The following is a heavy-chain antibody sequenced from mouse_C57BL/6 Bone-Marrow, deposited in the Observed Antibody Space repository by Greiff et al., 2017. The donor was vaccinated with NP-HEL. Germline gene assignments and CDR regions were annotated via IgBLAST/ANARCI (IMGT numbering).Heavy chain of an antibody. V-gene: IGHV2-2*01. J-gene: IGHJ1*03. Sequence: VQGVESGPGLVQPSQSLSITCTVSGFSLTSYGVHWVRQSPGKGLEWLGVIWSGGSTDYNAAFISRLSISKDNSKSQVFFKMNSLQADDTAIYYCARRLFITTVVADWYFDVWGTGTTVTVSS. CDR1: GFSLTSYG. D-gene: IGHD1-1*01. CDR3: ARRLFITTVVADWYFDV. CDR2: IWSGGST.